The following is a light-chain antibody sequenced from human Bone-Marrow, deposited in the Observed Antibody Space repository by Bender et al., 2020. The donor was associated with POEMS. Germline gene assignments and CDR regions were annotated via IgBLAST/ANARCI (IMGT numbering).Light chain of an antibody. J-gene: IGLJ1*01. V-gene: IGLV2-14*02. CDR1: RSDIGDSNL. Sequence: QSALTQPASVSGSPGQSITISCTGTRSDIGDSNLVSWYQQHPDRAPKLIIFEVRKRPSGVSSRFSGSKSGNTASLTISGLQAEDEADYFCTSFTTTNTYVFGTGTKVTVL. CDR3: TSFTTTNTYV. CDR2: EVR.